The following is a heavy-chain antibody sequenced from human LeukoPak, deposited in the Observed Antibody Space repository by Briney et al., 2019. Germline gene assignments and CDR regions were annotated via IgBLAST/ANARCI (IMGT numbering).Heavy chain of an antibody. J-gene: IGHJ4*02. V-gene: IGHV3-30*03. D-gene: IGHD6-19*01. CDR1: GFTFSNYW. CDR3: ARVQGGGYRTADY. CDR2: ITESGNNQ. Sequence: GGSLRLSCAASGFTFSNYWMNWVRQAPGKGLDWVAVITESGNNQYYADSVKGRFTISRDNSKNTLFLQMNSLRGEDTAMYYCARVQGGGYRTADYWGQGTLVTVSS.